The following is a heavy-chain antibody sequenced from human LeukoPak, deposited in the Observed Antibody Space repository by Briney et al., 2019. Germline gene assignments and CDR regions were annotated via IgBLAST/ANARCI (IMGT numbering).Heavy chain of an antibody. V-gene: IGHV3-23*01. CDR1: GFTFSSYA. CDR3: AKDQGEEGATGEDYYYYGMDV. D-gene: IGHD1-26*01. Sequence: GGSLRLSCAASGFTFSSYAMSWVRQAPGKGLEWVSAFSGSGGSTYYADSVKGRFTISRDNSKNTLYLQMNSLRAEDTAVYYCAKDQGEEGATGEDYYYYGMDVWGQGTTVTVSS. CDR2: FSGSGGST. J-gene: IGHJ6*02.